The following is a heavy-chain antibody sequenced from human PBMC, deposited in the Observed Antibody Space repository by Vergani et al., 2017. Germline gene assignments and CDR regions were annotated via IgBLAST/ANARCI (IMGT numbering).Heavy chain of an antibody. D-gene: IGHD2-2*01. Sequence: QVTLRESGPALVKPTQTLTLTCTFSGFSLSTSGMCVSWIRQPPGKALEWLALIDWDDDKYYSTSLKTRLTISKDTSKNQVVPTMTNMDPVDTATYYCARDRYCSSTGAFDIWGQGTMVTVSS. V-gene: IGHV2-70*01. CDR2: IDWDDDK. CDR3: ARDRYCSSTGAFDI. CDR1: GFSLSTSGMC. J-gene: IGHJ3*02.